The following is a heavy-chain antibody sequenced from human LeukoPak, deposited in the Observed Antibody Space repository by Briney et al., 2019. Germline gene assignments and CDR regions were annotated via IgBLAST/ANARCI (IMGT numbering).Heavy chain of an antibody. Sequence: GGSLRLSCAASGFTFSSYAMHWVRQAPGKGLEWVAVISYDGSNKYYADSVKGRFTISRDNSKNTLYLQMNSLRAEDTAVYYCARANTVFEAFDIWGQGTMVTVSS. CDR3: ARANTVFEAFDI. CDR1: GFTFSSYA. J-gene: IGHJ3*02. D-gene: IGHD5/OR15-5a*01. V-gene: IGHV3-30-3*01. CDR2: ISYDGSNK.